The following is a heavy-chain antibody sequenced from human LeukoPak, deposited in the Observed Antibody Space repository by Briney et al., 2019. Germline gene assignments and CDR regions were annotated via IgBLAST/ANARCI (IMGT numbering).Heavy chain of an antibody. Sequence: PGGSLRLSCAASGFTVSSNYMSWVRLAPGKGLEWVSIIYSGGFTYYADSVKDRFTISRDNSKNTLYLQMDSLRVEDTAVYYCARGGGASAYRFDYWGQGTLVTVSS. J-gene: IGHJ4*02. V-gene: IGHV3-66*01. D-gene: IGHD6-13*01. CDR3: ARGGGASAYRFDY. CDR1: GFTVSSNY. CDR2: IYSGGFT.